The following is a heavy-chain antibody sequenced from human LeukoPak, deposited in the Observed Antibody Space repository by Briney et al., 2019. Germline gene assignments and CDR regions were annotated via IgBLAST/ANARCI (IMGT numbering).Heavy chain of an antibody. J-gene: IGHJ4*02. D-gene: IGHD3-10*01. CDR1: GGSISSHY. Sequence: SETLSLTCTVSGGSISSHYWSWIRQPPGKGLEWIGYIYYSGSTNYNPSLKSRVTISVDTSKNQFSLKLSSVTAADTAAYYCATGEQAYYFDYWGQGNLVTVSS. CDR3: ATGEQAYYFDY. V-gene: IGHV4-59*11. CDR2: IYYSGST.